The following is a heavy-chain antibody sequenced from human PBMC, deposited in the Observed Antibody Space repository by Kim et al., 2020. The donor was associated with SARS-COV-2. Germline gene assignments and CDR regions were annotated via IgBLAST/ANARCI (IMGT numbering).Heavy chain of an antibody. Sequence: ASVKVSCKASGYTFTSYAIHWVRQAPGQRLEWMGWINAGNGDTKYSQNFQGRVTITRDTSATTVYMEVSSLRSEDTAVFYCGREAFPTVPTRLRPVDFWGQGTLVTVSS. J-gene: IGHJ4*02. CDR2: INAGNGDT. CDR1: GYTFTSYA. CDR3: GREAFPTVPTRLRPVDF. V-gene: IGHV1-3*01. D-gene: IGHD3-16*01.